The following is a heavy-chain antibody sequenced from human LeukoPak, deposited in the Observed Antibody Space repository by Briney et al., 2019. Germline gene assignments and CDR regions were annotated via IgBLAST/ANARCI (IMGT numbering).Heavy chain of an antibody. Sequence: SQTLSLTCTVSGGSISSGSYYWSWIRQPAGKGLEWIGRIYTSGRTNHNPSLKSRVTISVDTSKNQFSLKLSSVTAADTAVYYCARDSLTGDAFDIWGQGTMVTVSS. D-gene: IGHD7-27*01. CDR2: IYTSGRT. CDR1: GGSISSGSYY. J-gene: IGHJ3*02. CDR3: ARDSLTGDAFDI. V-gene: IGHV4-61*02.